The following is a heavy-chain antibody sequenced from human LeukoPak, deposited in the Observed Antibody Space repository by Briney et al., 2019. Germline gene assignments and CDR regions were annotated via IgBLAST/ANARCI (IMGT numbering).Heavy chain of an antibody. CDR2: MNPNSGNT. V-gene: IGHV1-8*01. J-gene: IGHJ5*02. Sequence: ASVTVSCKASGYTFTSYDINWVRQAPGQGLEWMGWMNPNSGNTGYAQKFQGRVTMTRNTSISTAYMELSSLRSEDTAVYYCARAMTTVTSNWFDPWGQGTLVTVSS. CDR3: ARAMTTVTSNWFDP. CDR1: GYTFTSYD. D-gene: IGHD4-11*01.